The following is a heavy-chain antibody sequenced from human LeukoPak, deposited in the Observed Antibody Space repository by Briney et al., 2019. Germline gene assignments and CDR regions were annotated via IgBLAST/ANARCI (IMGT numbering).Heavy chain of an antibody. CDR1: GFTFSSYT. CDR2: ISGSNSYI. D-gene: IGHD3-3*01. V-gene: IGHV3-21*01. Sequence: GGSLRLSCAASGFTFSSYTMHWIRQAPGKGLEWVSSISGSNSYIFYADSVKGRFTVSRDNAKDSLYLQMNSLRAEDTAVYYCARRYDGFDYWGQGTLVTVSS. CDR3: ARRYDGFDY. J-gene: IGHJ4*02.